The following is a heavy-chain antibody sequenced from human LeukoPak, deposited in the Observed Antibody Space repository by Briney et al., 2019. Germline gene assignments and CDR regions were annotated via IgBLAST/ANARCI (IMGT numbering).Heavy chain of an antibody. CDR3: AREGWSSCLDY. CDR1: GFTFNSYA. CDR2: ISYDGSNK. J-gene: IGHJ4*02. V-gene: IGHV3-30-3*01. Sequence: GGSLRLSCAASGFTFNSYAMHWVRQAPGKGLEWVAVISYDGSNKYYADSVKGRFTISRDNSKNTLYLQMNSLRAEDTAVYYCAREGWSSCLDYWDQGTLVTVSS. D-gene: IGHD6-13*01.